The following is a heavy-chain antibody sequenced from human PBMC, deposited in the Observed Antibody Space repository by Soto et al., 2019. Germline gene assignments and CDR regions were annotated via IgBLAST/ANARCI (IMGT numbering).Heavy chain of an antibody. Sequence: EVQLLESGGGLVQPGGSLRLSCAASGFTFRSDAMSCFRQAPGKGLEWVSTIGRSGGSTYYADSVKGRFTISRDSSKSTLYLQMNSLRADDTAVYYCAKGGVAVVGNDLDYWGQGTLVTVSS. CDR3: AKGGVAVVGNDLDY. V-gene: IGHV3-23*01. CDR2: IGRSGGST. J-gene: IGHJ4*02. D-gene: IGHD6-19*01. CDR1: GFTFRSDA.